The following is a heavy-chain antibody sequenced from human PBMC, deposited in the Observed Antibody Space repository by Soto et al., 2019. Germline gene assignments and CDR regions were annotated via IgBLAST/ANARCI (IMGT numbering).Heavy chain of an antibody. CDR3: ARELNYYDSTGYSVMWFDP. J-gene: IGHJ5*02. CDR2: ISAYNGNT. V-gene: IGHV1-18*01. Sequence: ASVKVSCKASGYTFTSYGISWVRQAPGQGLEWMGWISAYNGNTNYAQKFHDWVTMTTDTSISTAYMDLTRLKSDDTAVYYCARELNYYDSTGYSVMWFDPWGQGTLVTVSS. D-gene: IGHD3-22*01. CDR1: GYTFTSYG.